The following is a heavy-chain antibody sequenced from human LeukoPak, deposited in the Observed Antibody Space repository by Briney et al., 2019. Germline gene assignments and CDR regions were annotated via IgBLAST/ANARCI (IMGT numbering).Heavy chain of an antibody. CDR1: GYTFTSYG. Sequence: ASVKVSCKASGYTFTSYGISWVRQAPGQGLEWMGWISAYNGNTNYAQKLQGRVTMTTDTSTSTAYMELRSLRSEDTAVYYCARAGSASVLRFLEWLDEGTRHWFDPWGQGTLVTVSS. D-gene: IGHD3-3*01. V-gene: IGHV1-18*01. CDR2: ISAYNGNT. CDR3: ARAGSASVLRFLEWLDEGTRHWFDP. J-gene: IGHJ5*02.